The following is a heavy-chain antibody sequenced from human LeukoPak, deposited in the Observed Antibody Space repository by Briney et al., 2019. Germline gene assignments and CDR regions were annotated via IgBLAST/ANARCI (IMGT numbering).Heavy chain of an antibody. Sequence: GGSLRLSCAASGFTFSSCAMSWVRQAPGKGLEWVANIKQDGSEKYYVDSVKGRFTISRDNAKNSLYLQMNSLRAEDTAVYYCARVKYYYYYMDVWGKGTTVTVSS. CDR1: GFTFSSCA. CDR2: IKQDGSEK. V-gene: IGHV3-7*01. CDR3: ARVKYYYYYMDV. J-gene: IGHJ6*03.